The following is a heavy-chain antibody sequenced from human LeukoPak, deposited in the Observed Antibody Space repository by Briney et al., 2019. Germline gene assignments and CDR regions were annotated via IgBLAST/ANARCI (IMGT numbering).Heavy chain of an antibody. J-gene: IGHJ4*02. CDR2: ISGSGGST. D-gene: IGHD3-10*01. CDR1: GFTFSSYA. CDR3: ARVAGFSMVRGVLDY. V-gene: IGHV3-23*01. Sequence: GGSLRLSCAASGFTFSSYAMSWVRQAPGKGLEWVSAISGSGGSTYYADSVKGRFTISRDNSKNTLYLQMNSLRSEDTAVYYCARVAGFSMVRGVLDYWGQGTLVTVSS.